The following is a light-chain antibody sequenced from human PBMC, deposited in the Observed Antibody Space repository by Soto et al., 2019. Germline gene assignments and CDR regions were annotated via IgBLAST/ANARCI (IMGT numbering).Light chain of an antibody. CDR1: SSDVGSYNL. CDR3: CSYAGSSFYV. CDR2: EVS. Sequence: SVLTQPASLSGSPGQSITISCTGTSSDVGSYNLVSWYQQHPGKAPKLMIYEVSKRPSGVSNRFSGSKSGNTASLTISGLQAEDGADYYCCSYAGSSFYVFGTGTKATVL. V-gene: IGLV2-23*02. J-gene: IGLJ1*01.